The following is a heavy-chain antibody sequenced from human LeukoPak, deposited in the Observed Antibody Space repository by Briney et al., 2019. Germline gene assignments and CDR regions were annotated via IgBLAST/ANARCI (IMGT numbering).Heavy chain of an antibody. CDR3: ASALSGSYRIDY. J-gene: IGHJ4*02. CDR2: INHSGST. CDR1: GGSFSGYY. D-gene: IGHD3-16*02. Sequence: SETLSLTCVVYGGSFSGYYWSWIRQPPGKGLEWIGEINHSGSTNYNPSLKSRVTISVDTSKNQFSLKLSSVTAADTAVYYCASALSGSYRIDYWGQGTLVTVSS. V-gene: IGHV4-34*01.